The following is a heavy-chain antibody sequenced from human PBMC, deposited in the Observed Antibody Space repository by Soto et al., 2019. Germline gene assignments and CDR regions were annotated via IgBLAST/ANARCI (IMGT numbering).Heavy chain of an antibody. CDR3: ARDAPLFFFQAEDGIRDTVPVSAFLLNRSSDL. J-gene: IGHJ2*01. D-gene: IGHD2-15*01. Sequence: LEWVAVISYDGSNKYYADSVKGRFTISRDNSKNTLYLQMNSRRAEDTAVYYCARDAPLFFFQAEDGIRDTVPVSAFLLNRSSDL. V-gene: IGHV3-30-3*01. CDR2: ISYDGSNK.